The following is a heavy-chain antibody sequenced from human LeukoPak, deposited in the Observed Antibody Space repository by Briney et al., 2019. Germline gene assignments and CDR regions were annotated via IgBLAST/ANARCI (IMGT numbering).Heavy chain of an antibody. CDR1: GFTFDDYA. Sequence: GGSLRLSCAASGFTFDDYAMHWVRQAPGKGLEWVSGISWNSGSIGYADSVKGRFTISRDNAKNSLYLQMNSLRAEDTALYYCAKDIYQYQLLYSFWFDPWAREPWSPSPQ. CDR3: AKDIYQYQLLYSFWFDP. D-gene: IGHD2-2*02. V-gene: IGHV3-9*01. CDR2: ISWNSGSI. J-gene: IGHJ5*02.